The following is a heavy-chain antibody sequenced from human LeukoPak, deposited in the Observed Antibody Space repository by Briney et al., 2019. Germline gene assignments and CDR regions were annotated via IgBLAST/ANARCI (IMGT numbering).Heavy chain of an antibody. V-gene: IGHV4-34*01. CDR3: ASPSDEYSSGWYGSALNY. D-gene: IGHD6-19*01. CDR1: GGSFSGYY. J-gene: IGHJ4*02. CDR2: INHSGST. Sequence: SETLSLTCAVYGGSFSGYYWSWIPQPPGKGLEWIGEINHSGSTNYNPSLKSRVTISVDTSKNQFSLKLSSVTAADTAVYYCASPSDEYSSGWYGSALNYWGQGTLVTVSS.